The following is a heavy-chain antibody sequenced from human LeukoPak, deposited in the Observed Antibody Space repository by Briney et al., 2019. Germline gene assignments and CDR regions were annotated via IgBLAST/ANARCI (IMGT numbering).Heavy chain of an antibody. V-gene: IGHV3-23*01. D-gene: IGHD3-9*01. CDR1: GFTFSSYA. CDR2: ISGSGGST. CDR3: AKDLNFEGYFDY. Sequence: GGSLRLSCAASGFTFSSYAMSWVPQAPGKGREWVSAISGSGGSTYYADSVKGRFTISRDNSKNTLYLQMNSLRAEDTAVYYCAKDLNFEGYFDYWGQGTLVTVSS. J-gene: IGHJ4*02.